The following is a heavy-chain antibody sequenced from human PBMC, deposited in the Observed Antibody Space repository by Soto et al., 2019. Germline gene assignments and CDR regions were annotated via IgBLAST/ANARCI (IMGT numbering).Heavy chain of an antibody. D-gene: IGHD2-21*01. V-gene: IGHV4-30-4*01. J-gene: IGHJ4*02. CDR2: ISYSGGT. Sequence: SETLSLTCTVSGVSITSSDYYWTWIRQPPGKGPECIGYISYSGGTNYNPSLKSRVTISVDTSKNQFSLNLSSVTAADTAVYYCASDPSSGGYCPGPCFDYWGQGTLVTVSS. CDR1: GVSITSSDYY. CDR3: ASDPSSGGYCPGPCFDY.